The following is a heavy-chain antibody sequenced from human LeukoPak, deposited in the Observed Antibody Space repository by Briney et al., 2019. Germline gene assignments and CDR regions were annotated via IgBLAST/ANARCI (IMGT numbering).Heavy chain of an antibody. J-gene: IGHJ4*02. Sequence: GGSLRLSCAASGFTFSSYGMHWVRQAPGKGLERVAVISYDGSNKYYADSVKGRFTISRDNSKNTLYLQMNSLRAEDTAVYYCAMLPYYDSSGYYSFGGDYWGQGTLVTVSS. CDR3: AMLPYYDSSGYYSFGGDY. CDR2: ISYDGSNK. V-gene: IGHV3-30*03. CDR1: GFTFSSYG. D-gene: IGHD3-22*01.